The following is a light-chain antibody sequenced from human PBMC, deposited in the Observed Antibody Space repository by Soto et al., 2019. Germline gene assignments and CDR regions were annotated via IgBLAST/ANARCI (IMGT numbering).Light chain of an antibody. V-gene: IGKV1-5*01. Sequence: DIQMTQSPSTLSASVGDRVTITSRASQSISSWLAWYQQKPGKAPKLLIYDASSLESGVPSRFSGSGSGTEFTLTISSLQPDDFATYYCQQYNSYSTFGQGTKLEIK. CDR1: QSISSW. J-gene: IGKJ2*01. CDR3: QQYNSYST. CDR2: DAS.